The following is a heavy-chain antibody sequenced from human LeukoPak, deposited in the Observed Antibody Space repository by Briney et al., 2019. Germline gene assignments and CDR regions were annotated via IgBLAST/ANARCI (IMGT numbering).Heavy chain of an antibody. D-gene: IGHD3-10*01. J-gene: IGHJ3*02. CDR1: GGSISSFY. Sequence: SETLSLTCTVSGGSISSFYWSWIRQPPGKALEWIGNIFYSGSTYYSPSLKSRVTISLDTSRNQFSLKLNSVTAADTAVYYCAKSNGYGLIDIWGQGTMVTVSS. V-gene: IGHV4-59*12. CDR2: IFYSGST. CDR3: AKSNGYGLIDI.